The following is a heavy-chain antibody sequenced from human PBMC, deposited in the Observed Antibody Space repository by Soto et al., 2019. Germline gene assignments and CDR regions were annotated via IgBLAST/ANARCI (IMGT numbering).Heavy chain of an antibody. D-gene: IGHD3-10*01. J-gene: IGHJ4*02. CDR3: ARAAGPQKEGFDY. Sequence: QVQLQESGPGLVKPSGTLSLTCAVSSGSISSSNWWTWVRQPPGKGLEWIGEIYPSGSTNYNPSLKSRVTISVDKSKNQFPLKLSSVTAADTAVYYCARAAGPQKEGFDYWGQGTLVTVSS. CDR1: SGSISSSNW. V-gene: IGHV4-4*02. CDR2: IYPSGST.